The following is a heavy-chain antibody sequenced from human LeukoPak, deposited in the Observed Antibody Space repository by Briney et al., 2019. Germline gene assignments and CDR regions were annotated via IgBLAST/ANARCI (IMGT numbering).Heavy chain of an antibody. V-gene: IGHV1-46*01. J-gene: IGHJ4*02. Sequence: ASVKVSCKASGYTFTNYYIHWVRQAPGQGLEWMGIINPTGDSTSYAQKFQARVTMTRDTSTNTVYMELSSLRSEDTAVYYCASHPSPQLHHFDYWGQGTLVTVSS. CDR3: ASHPSPQLHHFDY. CDR1: GYTFTNYY. CDR2: INPTGDST. D-gene: IGHD2-2*01.